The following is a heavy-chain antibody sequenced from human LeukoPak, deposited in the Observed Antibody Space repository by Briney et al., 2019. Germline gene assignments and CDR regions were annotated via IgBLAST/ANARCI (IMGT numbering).Heavy chain of an antibody. Sequence: ASVKVSRKVSGYTLTELSMHWVRQAPGKGLEWMGGFDPEDGETIYAQKFQGRVTMTEDTSTNTAYMELSSLRSEDTAVYYCATDRGGGGNDWWVFDYWGQGTLVTVSS. CDR2: FDPEDGET. V-gene: IGHV1-24*01. D-gene: IGHD1-1*01. J-gene: IGHJ4*02. CDR3: ATDRGGGGNDWWVFDY. CDR1: GYTLTELS.